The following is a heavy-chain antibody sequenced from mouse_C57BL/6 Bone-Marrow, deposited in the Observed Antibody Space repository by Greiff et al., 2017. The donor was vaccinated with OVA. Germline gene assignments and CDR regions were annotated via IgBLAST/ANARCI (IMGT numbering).Heavy chain of an antibody. Sequence: EVQLVESGGGLVQPGGSLKLSCAASGFTFSDYYMYWVRQTPEKRLEWVAYISNGGGSTYYPDTVKGRFTISRDNAKNTLYLQMSRLKSEDTAMYYCARGGARRQGHVDYWGQGTTLTVSS. D-gene: IGHD3-1*01. CDR3: ARGGARRQGHVDY. V-gene: IGHV5-12*01. J-gene: IGHJ2*01. CDR1: GFTFSDYY. CDR2: ISNGGGST.